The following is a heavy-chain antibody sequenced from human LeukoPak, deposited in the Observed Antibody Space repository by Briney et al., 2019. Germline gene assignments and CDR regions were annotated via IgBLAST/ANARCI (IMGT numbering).Heavy chain of an antibody. J-gene: IGHJ6*02. CDR1: GYTFTGYY. V-gene: IGHV1-2*02. D-gene: IGHD2-2*01. CDR2: INPNSGGT. CDR3: AREADIVVVPASLDV. Sequence: ALVKVSCKASGYTFTGYYMHWVRQAPGQGLEWMGWINPNSGGTNYAQKFQGRVTMTRDTSISTAYMELSRLRSDDTAVYYCAREADIVVVPASLDVWGQGTTVTVSS.